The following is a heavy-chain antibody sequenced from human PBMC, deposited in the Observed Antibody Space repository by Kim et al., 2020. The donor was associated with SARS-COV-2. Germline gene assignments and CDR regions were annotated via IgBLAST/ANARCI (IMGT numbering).Heavy chain of an antibody. CDR3: ARESCYYDGSGYYYGDCRPKGGGNYLDV. V-gene: IGHV1-18*04. J-gene: IGHJ4*02. CDR1: GYTFTSYG. Sequence: ASVKVSCKASGYTFTSYGISWVRQAPGQGLEWMGWISAYNGNTNYAQKLQGRVTMTTDTSTSTAYMELRSLRSDDTAVYYCARESCYYDGSGYYYGDCRPKGGGNYLDVWGQGTRVTVSS. CDR2: ISAYNGNT. D-gene: IGHD3-22*01.